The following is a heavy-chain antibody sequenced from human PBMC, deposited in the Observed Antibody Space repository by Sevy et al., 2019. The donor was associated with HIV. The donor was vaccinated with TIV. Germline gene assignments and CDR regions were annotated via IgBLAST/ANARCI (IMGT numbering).Heavy chain of an antibody. V-gene: IGHV3-21*01. J-gene: IGHJ6*02. CDR1: GFTFSSYS. Sequence: GGSLRLSCAASGFTFSSYSMNWVRQAPGKGLEWVSSISSSSSYIYYADSVKGRFTISRDNAKNSLYLQMNSLRAEDTAVYYCARDGYCTNGVCHRPGYYYGMDVWGQGTTVTVSS. CDR3: ARDGYCTNGVCHRPGYYYGMDV. CDR2: ISSSSSYI. D-gene: IGHD2-8*01.